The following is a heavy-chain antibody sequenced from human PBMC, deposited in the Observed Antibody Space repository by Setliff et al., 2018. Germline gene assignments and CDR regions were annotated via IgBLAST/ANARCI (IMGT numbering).Heavy chain of an antibody. CDR3: ARTLYDYDILTGPGYYFDY. J-gene: IGHJ4*02. D-gene: IGHD3-9*01. Sequence: SETLSLTCAVSGGSISSSNWWSWVRQPPGKGLEWIGEIYYSGSTYYNPSLKSRVTISVDTSKNQFSLKPSSVTAADTAVYYYARTLYDYDILTGPGYYFDYWGQGTLVTVSS. CDR2: IYYSGST. V-gene: IGHV4-4*02. CDR1: GGSISSSNW.